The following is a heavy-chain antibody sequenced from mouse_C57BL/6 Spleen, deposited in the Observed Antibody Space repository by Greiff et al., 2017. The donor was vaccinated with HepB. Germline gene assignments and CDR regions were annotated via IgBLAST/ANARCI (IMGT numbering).Heavy chain of an antibody. D-gene: IGHD4-1*02. CDR3: ARSDNCEGSAMGY. Sequence: VQLQQSGAELVKPGDSVKSSCKASGYAFSSYWMNGVKERPGKGMEWIGQIDPGDGDTNYNGKLKGKATLNADKSSSTAYMQLSSLTSEDAAVYFCARSDNCEGSAMGYWGQGTSVTVSS. CDR2: IDPGDGDT. V-gene: IGHV1-80*01. J-gene: IGHJ4*01. CDR1: GYAFSSYW.